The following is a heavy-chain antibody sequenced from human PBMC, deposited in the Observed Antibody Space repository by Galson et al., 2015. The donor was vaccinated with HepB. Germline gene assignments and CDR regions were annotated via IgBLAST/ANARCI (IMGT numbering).Heavy chain of an antibody. J-gene: IGHJ4*02. V-gene: IGHV3-11*06. CDR2: ISTTSSNI. D-gene: IGHD1-26*01. CDR3: ARGLGGADY. Sequence: SLRLSCAASGFTFSNYYMNWIRQAPGKGLEWVSYISTTSSNINYADSVKGRFTISRDNTKNSLDLQMNSLRVDDTAVYYCARGLGGADYWGQGTLVTVSS. CDR1: GFTFSNYY.